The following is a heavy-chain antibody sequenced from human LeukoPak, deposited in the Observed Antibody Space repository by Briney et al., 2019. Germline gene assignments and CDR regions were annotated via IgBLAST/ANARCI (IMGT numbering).Heavy chain of an antibody. V-gene: IGHV3-30*18. D-gene: IGHD3-22*01. Sequence: PGRSLRLSCAASGFTFSSYGMHWVRQAPGKGLEWVAVISYDGSNKYYADSVKGRFTISRDNSKNTLYLQMNSLRAEDTAVYYCAKDSYDSSGQDWGQGTLVTVSS. CDR1: GFTFSSYG. J-gene: IGHJ4*02. CDR2: ISYDGSNK. CDR3: AKDSYDSSGQD.